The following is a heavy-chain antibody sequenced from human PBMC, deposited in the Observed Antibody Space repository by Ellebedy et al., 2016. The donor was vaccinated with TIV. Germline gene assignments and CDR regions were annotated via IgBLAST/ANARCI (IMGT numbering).Heavy chain of an antibody. Sequence: PGGSLRLSCAASGFTFSVTRMSWARQAPGKGLEWVARIKYDGAYKDYVDSVKGRFTISRDNAKNSLYLQMNSLRVEDTAVYFCVRARNYALDSWGQGTLVTVSS. D-gene: IGHD3-16*01. CDR2: IKYDGAYK. V-gene: IGHV3-7*01. CDR1: GFTFSVTR. J-gene: IGHJ4*02. CDR3: VRARNYALDS.